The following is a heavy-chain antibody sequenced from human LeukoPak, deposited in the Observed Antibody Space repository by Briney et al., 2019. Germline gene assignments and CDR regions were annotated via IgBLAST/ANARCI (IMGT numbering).Heavy chain of an antibody. D-gene: IGHD3-16*01. CDR3: ARRGGNSYSHNYYYDL. V-gene: IGHV5-51*01. J-gene: IGHJ2*01. Sequence: GESLKISCKGSGYSFSTYWIGWVRQKPGRGLEWMGIIYPGDSDTRYSPSFGGQVTISADKSVSTAYLRWTSLKASDSATYFCARRGGNSYSHNYYYDLWGRGTLVTVSS. CDR1: GYSFSTYW. CDR2: IYPGDSDT.